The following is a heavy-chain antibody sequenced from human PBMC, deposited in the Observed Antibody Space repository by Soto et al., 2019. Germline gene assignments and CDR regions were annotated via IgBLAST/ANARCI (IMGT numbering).Heavy chain of an antibody. CDR3: AHSLDRVDWGDYYYYGMDV. V-gene: IGHV2-5*01. J-gene: IGHJ6*02. CDR2: IYWNDDK. D-gene: IGHD7-27*01. CDR1: GFSLSTSGVG. Sequence: QITLKESGPTLVNPTQTLTLTCTFSGFSLSTSGVGVGWIRQPPGKALEWLALIYWNDDKRYSPSLKSRLTITKDTSKNQVVLTMTNMDPVDTATYYCAHSLDRVDWGDYYYYGMDVWGQGTTVTVSS.